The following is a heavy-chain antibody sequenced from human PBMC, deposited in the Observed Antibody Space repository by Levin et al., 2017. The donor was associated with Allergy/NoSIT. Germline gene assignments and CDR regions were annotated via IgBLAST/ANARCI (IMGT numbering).Heavy chain of an antibody. V-gene: IGHV3-21*01. D-gene: IGHD4-17*01. CDR3: ASGTPYGDYVWDPVNY. CDR1: GFTFSSYS. J-gene: IGHJ4*02. CDR2: ISSNSRYI. Sequence: GESLKISCAASGFTFSSYSMNWVRQAPGKGLEWVSSISSNSRYIYYADSLKGRFTISRDNAKNSLYLQMNSLRAEDTAVYYCASGTPYGDYVWDPVNYWGQGTLVTVSS.